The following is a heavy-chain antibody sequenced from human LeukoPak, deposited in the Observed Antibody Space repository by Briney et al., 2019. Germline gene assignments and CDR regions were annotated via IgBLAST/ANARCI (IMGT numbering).Heavy chain of an antibody. CDR1: GYTFTGYY. J-gene: IGHJ4*02. Sequence: PGASVKVSCKASGYTFTGYYMHWVRQAPGQGLEWMGWINPNSGGTNYAQKFQGRVTMTRDTSISTAYMELSRLRSDDTAVYYCARDSCSSTSCYGYFDYWGQGTLVTVSS. CDR2: INPNSGGT. D-gene: IGHD2-2*01. V-gene: IGHV1-2*02. CDR3: ARDSCSSTSCYGYFDY.